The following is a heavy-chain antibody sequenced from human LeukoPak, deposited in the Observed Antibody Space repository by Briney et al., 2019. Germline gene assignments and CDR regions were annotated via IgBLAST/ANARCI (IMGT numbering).Heavy chain of an antibody. Sequence: PSETLSLTCAVYGGSFSGYYWSWIRQPPGKGLEWIGEINHSGSTNYNPSLKCRVTISVDTSKNQFSLKLSSVTAADTAVYYCARNPYYYDSSGYYSSGYFQHWGQGILVTVSS. V-gene: IGHV4-34*01. CDR2: INHSGST. D-gene: IGHD3-22*01. CDR1: GGSFSGYY. CDR3: ARNPYYYDSSGYYSSGYFQH. J-gene: IGHJ1*01.